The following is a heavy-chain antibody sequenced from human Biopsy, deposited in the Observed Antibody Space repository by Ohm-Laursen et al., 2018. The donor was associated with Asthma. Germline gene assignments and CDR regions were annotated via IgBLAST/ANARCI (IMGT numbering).Heavy chain of an antibody. D-gene: IGHD5-18*01. CDR1: YGSITSGGYY. J-gene: IGHJ4*02. Sequence: TLSLTCAVSYGSITSGGYYWTWIRQHPGKGLEWIGFIYYSGSTYYNPSLKSRVTISVDTSKNQFSLKLSSVTAADTAVYYCARDFVDSAMDYFDYWGQGTLVTVSS. CDR2: IYYSGST. V-gene: IGHV4-31*11. CDR3: ARDFVDSAMDYFDY.